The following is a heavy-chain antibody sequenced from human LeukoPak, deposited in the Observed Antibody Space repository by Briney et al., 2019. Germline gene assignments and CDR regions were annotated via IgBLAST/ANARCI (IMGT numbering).Heavy chain of an antibody. D-gene: IGHD6-13*01. CDR3: ARDRASGIVDY. CDR1: GYTFTSYV. V-gene: IGHV1-18*01. J-gene: IGHJ4*02. Sequence: ASVKVSCKASGYTFTSYVIHWVRQPPGQGLEWMGWISPYNGNTNYAQKLQGTVTTTTDTSTSTAYMELRSLRSDDTAVYYCARDRASGIVDYWGQGTLVTVSS. CDR2: ISPYNGNT.